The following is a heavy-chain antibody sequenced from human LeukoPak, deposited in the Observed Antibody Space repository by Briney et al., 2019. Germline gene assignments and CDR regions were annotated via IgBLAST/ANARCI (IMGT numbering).Heavy chain of an antibody. Sequence: ASVKVSCKASGYTFTSYDINWVRQATGQGLEWMGWMNPNSGNTGYAQKFQGRVTMTRNTSISTAYMELSSLRSEDTAVYYCARRVGSSWTYYYYYGMDVWGQGTTVTASS. CDR2: MNPNSGNT. V-gene: IGHV1-8*01. J-gene: IGHJ6*02. CDR3: ARRVGSSWTYYYYYGMDV. CDR1: GYTFTSYD. D-gene: IGHD6-13*01.